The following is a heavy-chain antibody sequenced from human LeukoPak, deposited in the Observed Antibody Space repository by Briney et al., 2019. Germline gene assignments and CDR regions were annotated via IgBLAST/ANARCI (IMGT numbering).Heavy chain of an antibody. CDR2: ISYDGSNK. V-gene: IGHV3-30-3*01. CDR3: SIAAAAAPW. J-gene: IGHJ4*02. Sequence: GGSLRLSCAASGFTFSSYAMHWVRQAPGKGLEWVAVISYDGSNKYYADSVKGRFTISRDNSKNTLYLQMNSLRAEDTAVYYCSIAAAAAPWWGQGTLVTVSS. D-gene: IGHD6-13*01. CDR1: GFTFSSYA.